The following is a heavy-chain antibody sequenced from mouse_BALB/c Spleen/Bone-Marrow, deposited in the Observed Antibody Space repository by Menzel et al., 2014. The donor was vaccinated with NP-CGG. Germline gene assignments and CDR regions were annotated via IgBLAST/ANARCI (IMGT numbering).Heavy chain of an antibody. CDR1: GFSLNTSGMG. CDR2: IWWNDDK. CDR3: ARSIVTGDFDY. D-gene: IGHD2-12*01. V-gene: IGHV8-5*01. Sequence: QVTLKESGPGILNPSQTLSLTCSFSGFSLNTSGMGVGWIRQPSGKGLEWLAHIWWNDDKYYHPSLKSQLTLSKDTSKNQVFLKITSVDTEDTATYYCARSIVTGDFDYWGQGTTLTVSS. J-gene: IGHJ2*01.